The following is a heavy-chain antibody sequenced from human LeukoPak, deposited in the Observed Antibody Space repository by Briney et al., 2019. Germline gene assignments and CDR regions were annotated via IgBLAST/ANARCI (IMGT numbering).Heavy chain of an antibody. CDR3: AKDSSSGSSYYFHGMDV. D-gene: IGHD3-10*01. CDR2: TSYDGGNT. J-gene: IGHJ6*02. CDR1: GFMFSAYG. Sequence: GGSLRLSCAASGFMFSAYGMHWVRQAPGKGLEWLAVTSYDGGNTYYAASVKGRFTISRDNSNNTLDLQMNSLRAEDTAVYYCAKDSSSGSSYYFHGMDVWGQGTTVIVSS. V-gene: IGHV3-30*18.